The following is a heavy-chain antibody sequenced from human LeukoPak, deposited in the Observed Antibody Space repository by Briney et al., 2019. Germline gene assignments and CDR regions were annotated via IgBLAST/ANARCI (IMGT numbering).Heavy chain of an antibody. V-gene: IGHV1-24*01. CDR1: GYTLTELS. D-gene: IGHD3-22*01. CDR3: ARGLGYYSQHGAFFDY. CDR2: FDPEDGET. J-gene: IGHJ4*02. Sequence: ASVKVSCKVSGYTLTELSMHWVRQAPGKGLEWMGGFDPEDGETIYAQKFQGRVTMTEDTSTDTAYMELRSLRSDDTAVYYCARGLGYYSQHGAFFDYWGQGTLVTVSS.